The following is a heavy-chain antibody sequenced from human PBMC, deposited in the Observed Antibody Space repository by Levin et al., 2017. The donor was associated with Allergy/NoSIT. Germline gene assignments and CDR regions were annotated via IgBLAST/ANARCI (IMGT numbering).Heavy chain of an antibody. J-gene: IGHJ3*02. Sequence: SGGSLRLSCEVSGFTFRKFGIHWVRQAPGKGLEWVAVIWHDGSKKYYADSVEGRFTISRDDSKETAYLQINSLRAEDTAVYYCARDGGGNSGYDLAFDIWGQGTKVTVSP. CDR3: ARDGGGNSGYDLAFDI. V-gene: IGHV3-33*01. D-gene: IGHD5-12*01. CDR2: IWHDGSKK. CDR1: GFTFRKFG.